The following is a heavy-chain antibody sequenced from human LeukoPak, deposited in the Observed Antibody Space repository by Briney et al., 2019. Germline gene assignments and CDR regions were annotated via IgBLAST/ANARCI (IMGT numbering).Heavy chain of an antibody. CDR1: EFTFSSYG. CDR2: IWSDGSNK. Sequence: GGSLRLSCAASEFTFSSYGMHWARQAPGKGLEWVAVIWSDGSNKYYADSVKGRFTISRDTSKNALYLQMNSLRAEDTAVYYCAISGLGFGEFRGLDYWGQGTLVTVSS. J-gene: IGHJ4*02. CDR3: AISGLGFGEFRGLDY. D-gene: IGHD3-10*01. V-gene: IGHV3-33*01.